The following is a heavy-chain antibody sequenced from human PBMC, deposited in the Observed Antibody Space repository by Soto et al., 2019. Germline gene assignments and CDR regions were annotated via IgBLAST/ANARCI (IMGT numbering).Heavy chain of an antibody. D-gene: IGHD1-26*01. CDR3: ASVGWSADGL. J-gene: IGHJ4*02. CDR2: IYYSGST. Sequence: SVTMSLPCTVSGGSISSGDYYWSWIRQPPGKGLEWIGYIYYSGSTYYNPSLKSRVTISVDTSKNQFSLKLSSVTAADTPVYYDASVGWSADGLWGQGTVVVVSS. CDR1: GGSISSGDYY. V-gene: IGHV4-30-4*01.